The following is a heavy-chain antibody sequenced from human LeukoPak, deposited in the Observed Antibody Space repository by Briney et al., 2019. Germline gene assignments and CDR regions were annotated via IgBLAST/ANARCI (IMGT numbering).Heavy chain of an antibody. Sequence: PGGSLRLSCAASGFTFNNYAMNWVRQAPGKGLEWVSAISGSGGSTYYADSVKGRFTISRDNSKNTLYLQMNSLRAEDTAVYYCAKDGYCSGGSCYFEDAFDIWGQGTMVTVSS. J-gene: IGHJ3*02. V-gene: IGHV3-23*01. D-gene: IGHD2-15*01. CDR3: AKDGYCSGGSCYFEDAFDI. CDR1: GFTFNNYA. CDR2: ISGSGGST.